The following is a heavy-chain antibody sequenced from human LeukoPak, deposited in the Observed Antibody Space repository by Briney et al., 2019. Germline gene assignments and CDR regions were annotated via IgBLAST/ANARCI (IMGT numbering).Heavy chain of an antibody. CDR2: INPNSGGT. Sequence: GASVKVSCKASGYTFTGYYMHWVRQAPGQGLEWMGWINPNSGGTNYAQKFQGRVTMTRDTSISTAYMELSRLRSDDTAVYYCARGVLERLLWFGELSYYFDYWGQGTLVTVSS. D-gene: IGHD3-10*01. CDR3: ARGVLERLLWFGELSYYFDY. J-gene: IGHJ4*02. CDR1: GYTFTGYY. V-gene: IGHV1-2*02.